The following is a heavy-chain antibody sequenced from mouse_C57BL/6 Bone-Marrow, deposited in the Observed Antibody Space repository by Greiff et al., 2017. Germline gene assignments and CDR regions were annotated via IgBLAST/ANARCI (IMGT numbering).Heavy chain of an antibody. CDR3: TTRELGRGGYCDY. Sequence: EVQLQQSGAELVRPGASVKLSCTASGFNIKDDYMHWVKQRPEQGLEWIGWIDPENGDTEYASKFQGKATITADTSSTTAYLQLRSLTSEDTAVYYCTTRELGRGGYCDYWGQGTTLTVSS. J-gene: IGHJ2*01. CDR2: IDPENGDT. V-gene: IGHV14-4*01. CDR1: GFNIKDDY. D-gene: IGHD4-1*01.